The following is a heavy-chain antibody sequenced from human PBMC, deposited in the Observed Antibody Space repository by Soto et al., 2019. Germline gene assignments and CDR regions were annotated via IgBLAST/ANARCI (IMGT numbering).Heavy chain of an antibody. J-gene: IGHJ4*02. Sequence: GGSLRLSCAASGFTFSSYSMNWVRQAPGKGLEWVSSISSSSSYIYYADSVKGRFTISRDNAKNSLYLQMNSLRAEDTAVYYCASRDLEDYIWGSDYWGQGTLVTVSS. CDR1: GFTFSSYS. V-gene: IGHV3-21*01. CDR3: ASRDLEDYIWGSDY. CDR2: ISSSSSYI. D-gene: IGHD3-16*01.